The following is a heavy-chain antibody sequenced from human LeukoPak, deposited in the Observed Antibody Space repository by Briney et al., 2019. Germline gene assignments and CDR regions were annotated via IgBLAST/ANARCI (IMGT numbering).Heavy chain of an antibody. CDR3: AKYIVGNSDSY. CDR1: GFTFSSYA. J-gene: IGHJ4*02. V-gene: IGHV3-23*01. D-gene: IGHD1-26*01. Sequence: NPGGSLRLSCVASGFTFSSYAMSWVRQAPGKGLEWVSTIAGSGATTYYADSVKGRFTISRDNSKNTLYLQMNSLRAGDTAVYYCAKYIVGNSDSYWGQGTLVTVSS. CDR2: IAGSGATT.